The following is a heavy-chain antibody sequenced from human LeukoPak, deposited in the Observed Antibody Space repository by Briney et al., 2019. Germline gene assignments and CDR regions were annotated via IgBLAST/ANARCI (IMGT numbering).Heavy chain of an antibody. Sequence: PGGSLRLSCAASGFTFSSYAMHWVRQAPGKGLEWVAVISYDGSNKYYADSVKGRFTISRDNSKNTLYLQMNSLRAEDTAVYYCARDGGIAAPKYYFDYWGQGPLVTVSS. CDR2: ISYDGSNK. D-gene: IGHD6-13*01. J-gene: IGHJ4*02. V-gene: IGHV3-30*04. CDR1: GFTFSSYA. CDR3: ARDGGIAAPKYYFDY.